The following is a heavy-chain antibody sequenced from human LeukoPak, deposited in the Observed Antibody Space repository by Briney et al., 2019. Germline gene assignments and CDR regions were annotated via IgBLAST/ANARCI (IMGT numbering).Heavy chain of an antibody. Sequence: GGSLRLSCAASGFTFSSYGMSWVRQAPGKGLEWVSAISGSGGSTYYADSVKGRFTISRDNSKNTLYLQMNSLRAEDTALYYCARDFGWYHDAFDIWGQGTMVTVSS. J-gene: IGHJ3*02. CDR2: ISGSGGST. V-gene: IGHV3-23*01. D-gene: IGHD6-19*01. CDR1: GFTFSSYG. CDR3: ARDFGWYHDAFDI.